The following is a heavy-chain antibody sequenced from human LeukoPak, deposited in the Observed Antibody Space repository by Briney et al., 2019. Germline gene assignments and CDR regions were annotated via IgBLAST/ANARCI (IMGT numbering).Heavy chain of an antibody. Sequence: GGSLRLSCAASGFTFTTYWMSWVRQPPGKGLEWVANIKNDGSEKYYVDSVKGRFTISRDNAKNSLYLQMNSLRAEDTAVYYCARVGTAEGTLEDYWGRGTLVTVSS. D-gene: IGHD6-13*01. CDR3: ARVGTAEGTLEDY. J-gene: IGHJ4*02. CDR1: GFTFTTYW. V-gene: IGHV3-7*01. CDR2: IKNDGSEK.